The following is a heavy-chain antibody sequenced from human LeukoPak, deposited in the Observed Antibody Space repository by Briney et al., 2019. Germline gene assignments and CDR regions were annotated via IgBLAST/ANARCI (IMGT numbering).Heavy chain of an antibody. CDR1: GFTFGDYA. D-gene: IGHD5-18*01. CDR3: TRDRTGYSYGYGSTSAFDY. Sequence: GGSLRLSCTASGFTFGDYAMSWVRQAPGKGLEWVGFIRSKAYGGTTEYAASVEGRFTISRDDSKSIAYLQMNSLKTEDTAVYYCTRDRTGYSYGYGSTSAFDYWGQGTLVTVSS. CDR2: IRSKAYGGTT. J-gene: IGHJ4*02. V-gene: IGHV3-49*04.